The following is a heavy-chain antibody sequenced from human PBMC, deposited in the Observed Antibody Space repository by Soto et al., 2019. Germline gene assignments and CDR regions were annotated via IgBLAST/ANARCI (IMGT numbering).Heavy chain of an antibody. CDR2: IYSGGST. Sequence: EVQLVDSGGGLVQIWGSLRLSCAASGFTSAYHAMNWVRQAPGKGLEWVSVIYSGGSTYYADSVKGRFTISRDNSKNTLYIQMNRLRAEDTAVYYCARELRFLEWLTSGYYYYGMDVWGKGTTVTVYS. CDR3: ARELRFLEWLTSGYYYYGMDV. J-gene: IGHJ6*04. D-gene: IGHD3-3*01. V-gene: IGHV3-66*01. CDR1: GFTSAYHA.